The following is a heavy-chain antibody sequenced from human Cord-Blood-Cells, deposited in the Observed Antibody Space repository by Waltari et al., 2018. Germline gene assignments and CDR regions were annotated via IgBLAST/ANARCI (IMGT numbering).Heavy chain of an antibody. Sequence: QVQLQESGPGLVKPSQTLSLTCTVSGGSISSGGYYWSWIRQHPGKGLEWIGYIYYSGSTYYNPSLKSRVTISVDTSKNQFSLKLSSVTAADTAVYYCARDSVIAAAGTQGIDYWGQGTLVTVSS. V-gene: IGHV4-31*03. CDR2: IYYSGST. D-gene: IGHD6-13*01. CDR3: ARDSVIAAAGTQGIDY. J-gene: IGHJ4*02. CDR1: GGSISSGGYY.